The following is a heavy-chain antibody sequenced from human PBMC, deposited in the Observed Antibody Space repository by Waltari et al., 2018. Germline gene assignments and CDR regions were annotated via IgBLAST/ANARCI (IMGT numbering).Heavy chain of an antibody. CDR1: GYNFTTYP. CDR2: INTNTGNP. D-gene: IGHD2-8*01. J-gene: IGHJ5*02. Sequence: QVHFVQSGSELKKPGASVKISCKTSGYNFTTYPINWVRQAPGQGLEWMGCINTNTGNPTYGQGFTGRYVFSLDTSVRTAYMEISSLKDEDTAIYYWAGVSWGQGTLVTVSS. V-gene: IGHV7-4-1*02. CDR3: AGVS.